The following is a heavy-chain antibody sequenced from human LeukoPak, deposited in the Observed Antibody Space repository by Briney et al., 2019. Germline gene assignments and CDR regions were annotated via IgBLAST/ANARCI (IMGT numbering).Heavy chain of an antibody. V-gene: IGHV4-59*01. CDR3: ARVLPSFWNGDPPYYMDV. J-gene: IGHJ6*03. CDR1: GGSIDSYF. Sequence: SETLSLTCTVSGGSIDSYFWTWIRQPPGKGLEFIGNMYHSGSASYNASFRGRATISLESSRKQFSLKLTSVTVADTAVYFCARVLPSFWNGDPPYYMDVWGKGTTVIVSS. D-gene: IGHD3-3*01. CDR2: MYHSGSA.